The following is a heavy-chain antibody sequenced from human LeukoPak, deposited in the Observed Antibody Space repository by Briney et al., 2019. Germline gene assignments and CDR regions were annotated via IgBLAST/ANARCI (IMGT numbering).Heavy chain of an antibody. CDR1: GDSLRSSY. V-gene: IGHV4-59*08. CDR2: IYYSGST. D-gene: IGHD4-17*01. CDR3: ARHPTVTTSYFDY. Sequence: SETLSLTCTVSGDSLRSSYWSWIRQPPGKGLEWVGYIYYSGSTDYNPSLKGRVNMSVDTSKNQVSLTLNSVTAAGTAVYYCARHPTVTTSYFDYWGQGTLVTVSS. J-gene: IGHJ4*02.